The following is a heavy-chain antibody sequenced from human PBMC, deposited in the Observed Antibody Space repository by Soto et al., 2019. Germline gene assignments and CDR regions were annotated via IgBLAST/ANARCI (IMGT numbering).Heavy chain of an antibody. J-gene: IGHJ5*02. CDR1: GGSFSGYY. V-gene: IGHV4-34*01. CDR2: INHSGST. D-gene: IGHD5-18*01. CDR3: ARRGYLSGWFDP. Sequence: QVQLQQWGAGLLKPSETLSLTCAVYGGSFSGYYWSWIRQPPGKGLEWIGEINHSGSTNYNPSLKSRVPIPVDPSRNQFSVRRGSVTAADTAVYYCARRGYLSGWFDPGGQGTLFPVSS.